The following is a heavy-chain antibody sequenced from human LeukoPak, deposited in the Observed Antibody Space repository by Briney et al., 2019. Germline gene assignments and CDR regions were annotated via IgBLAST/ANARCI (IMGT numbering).Heavy chain of an antibody. CDR1: GGSISSYY. CDR3: ARVFEGYSSGWYDHYFDY. V-gene: IGHV4-4*07. Sequence: PSETLSLTCTVSGGSISSYYWSWIRQPAGKGLEWIGRIYTSGSTNYNPSLKSRVTMSVDTSKNQFSLKLSSVTAADTAVYYCARVFEGYSSGWYDHYFDYWGQGTLVTVSS. D-gene: IGHD6-19*01. CDR2: IYTSGST. J-gene: IGHJ4*02.